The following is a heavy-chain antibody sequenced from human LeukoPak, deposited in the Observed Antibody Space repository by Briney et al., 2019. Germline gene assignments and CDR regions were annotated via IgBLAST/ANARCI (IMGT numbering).Heavy chain of an antibody. D-gene: IGHD3-10*01. CDR2: IYYSGST. Sequence: SETLSLTCTVSGGSISSSSYYWGWIRQPPGKGLEWIGSIYYSGSTNYNPSLKSRVTISVDTSKNQFSLKLSSVTAADTAVYYCARSVVLWFGELSYFDYWGQGTLVTVSS. V-gene: IGHV4-39*07. CDR1: GGSISSSSYY. CDR3: ARSVVLWFGELSYFDY. J-gene: IGHJ4*02.